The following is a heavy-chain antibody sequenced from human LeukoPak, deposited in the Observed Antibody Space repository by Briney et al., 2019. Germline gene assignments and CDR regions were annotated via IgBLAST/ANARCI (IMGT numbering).Heavy chain of an antibody. V-gene: IGHV4-39*07. CDR2: TYYTGST. D-gene: IGHD3-22*01. CDR1: GGSISSKTYN. J-gene: IGHJ3*02. CDR3: ARDRSSGYYSDAFDI. Sequence: SETLSLTCSISGGSISSKTYNWGWIRQPPGKGLEWIGSTYYTGSTHYNPSLKSRVTISVDTSKNQLSLKLTSVTAADMAVYYCARDRSSGYYSDAFDIWGQGTMVTVSS.